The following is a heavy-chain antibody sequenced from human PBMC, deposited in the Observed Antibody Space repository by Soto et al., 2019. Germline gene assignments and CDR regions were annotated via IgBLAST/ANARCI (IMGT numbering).Heavy chain of an antibody. CDR1: GVTFSTYW. D-gene: IGHD2-2*01. CDR2: INSDASHT. CDR3: VRDCHGITTSCYGNGFDP. Sequence: EVQLVESGGGLVQPGGSLRLSCPASGVTFSTYWMHWIRQVPGKGLEWVSRINSDASHTYYADSVKGRFTIARDNATDTLHLEMNSLGAEDTAVYYCVRDCHGITTSCYGNGFDPWGQGTLVTVSS. V-gene: IGHV3-74*01. J-gene: IGHJ5*02.